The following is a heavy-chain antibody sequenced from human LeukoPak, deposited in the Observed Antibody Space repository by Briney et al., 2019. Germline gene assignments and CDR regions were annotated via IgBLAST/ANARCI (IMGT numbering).Heavy chain of an antibody. Sequence: PGGSLRLSCAASGFTFSDNYMTWVRQAPGKGLEWLSYISGNGGVIQYADSVKGRLTISRDNAKNLLYLQMDSLRVEDTAIYYCARDPRTVRIWGQGTLVTVSS. CDR1: GFTFSDNY. D-gene: IGHD1-1*01. CDR3: ARDPRTVRI. J-gene: IGHJ4*02. V-gene: IGHV3-11*04. CDR2: ISGNGGVI.